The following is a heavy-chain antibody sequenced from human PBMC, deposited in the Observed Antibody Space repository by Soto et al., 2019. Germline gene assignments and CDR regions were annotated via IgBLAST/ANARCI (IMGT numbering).Heavy chain of an antibody. J-gene: IGHJ3*02. D-gene: IGHD3-22*01. Sequence: QLQLQESDSGLVRPAQTLSLTCAVSGASVSSGSYSWSWIRQPPGKGLEWIGFYFQGGDAYYNPSLESRVTVSVDRSKNQFSLKLRSVTAADTAGYYCARLDYQSSGSYAFDIWGQGTTVTVSS. CDR1: GASVSSGSYS. CDR3: ARLDYQSSGSYAFDI. V-gene: IGHV4-30-2*01. CDR2: YFQGGDA.